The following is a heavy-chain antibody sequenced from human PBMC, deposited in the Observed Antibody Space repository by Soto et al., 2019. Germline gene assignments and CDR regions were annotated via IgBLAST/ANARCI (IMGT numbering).Heavy chain of an antibody. CDR3: AKWHPVTDPYGMDV. Sequence: GGALTLTWTASGGTFSSYGLHWVRQAPGKGLEWVAVISYDGSNNYYAASVKGRFTIFRDDSKNTQYLARNRLRAEDTAVYYCAKWHPVTDPYGMDVWGQGTTVTVSS. J-gene: IGHJ6*02. CDR1: GGTFSSYG. V-gene: IGHV3-30*18. CDR2: ISYDGSNN.